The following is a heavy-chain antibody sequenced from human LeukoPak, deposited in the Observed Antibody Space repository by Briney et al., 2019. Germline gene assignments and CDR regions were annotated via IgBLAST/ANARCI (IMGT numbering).Heavy chain of an antibody. V-gene: IGHV4-59*11. CDR3: ARGSDSYGYPYYYYYHMDV. J-gene: IGHJ6*03. CDR2: ISNTGGT. CDR1: GVAISSHS. D-gene: IGHD5-18*01. Sequence: SETLSLTCSVSGVAISSHSRSWVRQPPGEGLESIGYISNTGGTNYNPSLKSRVTISVDTSKNEVSLKLTSVTAADTAVYYCARGSDSYGYPYYYYYHMDVWGEGTAVTVSS.